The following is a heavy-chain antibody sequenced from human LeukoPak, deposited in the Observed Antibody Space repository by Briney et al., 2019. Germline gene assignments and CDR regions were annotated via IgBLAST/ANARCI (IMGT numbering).Heavy chain of an antibody. Sequence: PSETLSLACTVSGGSISSTNYYWGWIRQPPGKGLEWIGYIYYSGSTHYNPSLKSRVTISVDTSKNQFSLKLSSVTAADTAVYYCARTEESGYSYRYFGYYYYMDVWGKGTTVTVSS. CDR3: ARTEESGYSYRYFGYYYYMDV. D-gene: IGHD5-18*01. CDR1: GGSISSTNYY. V-gene: IGHV4-61*05. J-gene: IGHJ6*03. CDR2: IYYSGST.